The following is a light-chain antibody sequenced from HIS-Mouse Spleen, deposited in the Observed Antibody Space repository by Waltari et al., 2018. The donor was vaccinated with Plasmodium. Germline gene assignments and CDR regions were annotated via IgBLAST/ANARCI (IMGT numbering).Light chain of an antibody. CDR2: EGS. J-gene: IGLJ1*01. V-gene: IGLV2-23*01. CDR3: CSYAGSSTYV. CDR1: RRDVGSYNL. Sequence: QSALTQTASASGSPGQSITIPCTGTRRDVGSYNLVSWYQQPPSKAPKLMIYEGSKRPSGVSNRFSGSKSGNTASLTISGLQAEDEADYYCCSYAGSSTYVFGTGTKVTVL.